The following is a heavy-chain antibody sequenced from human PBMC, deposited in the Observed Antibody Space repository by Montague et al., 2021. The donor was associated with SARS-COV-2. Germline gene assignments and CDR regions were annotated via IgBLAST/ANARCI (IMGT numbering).Heavy chain of an antibody. V-gene: IGHV4-59*01. CDR2: IYYSGST. D-gene: IGHD1-20*01. J-gene: IGHJ5*02. CDR3: ERENNWHVNVWFDP. Sequence: SETLSLTCTVSGGSISSYYWSWIRQPPGKGLEWVGNIYYSGSTNYNPSLKSRVTISVDTSKNQFSLKLSSVTAADTDVYYCERENNWHVNVWFDPWGQGTLVTVSS. CDR1: GGSISSYY.